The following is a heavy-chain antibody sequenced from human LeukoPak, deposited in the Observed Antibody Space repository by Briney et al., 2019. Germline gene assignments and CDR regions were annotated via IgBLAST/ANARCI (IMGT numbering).Heavy chain of an antibody. CDR2: IIPSFGTA. Sequence: SLKVSCKASGGTFSSYAISWVRQAPGQGLEWMGGIIPSFGTATYAQKFQGRVTITADESTSTAYMELSSLRSEDTAVYYCARSAARRLYYYYMDVWGKGTTVTVSS. J-gene: IGHJ6*03. D-gene: IGHD2-2*01. V-gene: IGHV1-69*13. CDR1: GGTFSSYA. CDR3: ARSAARRLYYYYMDV.